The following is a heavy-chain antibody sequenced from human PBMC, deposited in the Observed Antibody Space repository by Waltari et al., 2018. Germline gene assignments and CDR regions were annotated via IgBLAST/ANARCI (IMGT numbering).Heavy chain of an antibody. CDR2: FDPEDGET. Sequence: QVQLVQSGAEVKKPGASVKVSCQVSGYTLTELSLPLVRQAPGKGLEWMGGFDPEDGETIYAQKFQGRVTMTEDTSTDTAYMELSSLRSEDTAVYYCATDRIPRYFDWPRQTWGQGTLVTVSS. CDR3: ATDRIPRYFDWPRQT. V-gene: IGHV1-24*01. J-gene: IGHJ5*02. D-gene: IGHD3-9*01. CDR1: GYTLTELS.